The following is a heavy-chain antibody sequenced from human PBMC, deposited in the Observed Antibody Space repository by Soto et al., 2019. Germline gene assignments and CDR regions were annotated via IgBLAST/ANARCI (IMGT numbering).Heavy chain of an antibody. CDR2: ISGSGGST. V-gene: IGHV3-23*01. J-gene: IGHJ3*02. D-gene: IGHD6-19*01. Sequence: EVQLLESGGGLVQPGGSLRLSCAASGFTFSSYAMSWVRQAPGKGLEWVSAISGSGGSTYYADSVKGRFTISRDNSKNTLYLQMNSLRAEDTAVYYCAKIHRGSGWYLRFAAFDIWGQGTMVTVSS. CDR3: AKIHRGSGWYLRFAAFDI. CDR1: GFTFSSYA.